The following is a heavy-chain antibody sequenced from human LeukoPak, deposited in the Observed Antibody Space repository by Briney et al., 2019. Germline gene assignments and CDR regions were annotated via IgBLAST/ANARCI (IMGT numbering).Heavy chain of an antibody. D-gene: IGHD5-24*01. J-gene: IGHJ4*02. CDR1: GYTFTSYY. CDR2: INPSGGST. Sequence: ASVKVSCKASGYTFTSYYMHWVRQAPGQGLEWMGIINPSGGSTSYAQKFQGRVTMTRDTSTSTVYMELSSLRSEDTAAYYCARGAPADGYNSRLDYWGQGTLVTVSS. V-gene: IGHV1-46*01. CDR3: ARGAPADGYNSRLDY.